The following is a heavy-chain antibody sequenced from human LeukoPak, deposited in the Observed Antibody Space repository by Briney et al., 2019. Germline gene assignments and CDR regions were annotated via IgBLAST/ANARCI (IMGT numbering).Heavy chain of an antibody. V-gene: IGHV1-8*03. CDR3: ARMFYYGSGSYLLY. Sequence: VASVKVSCKASGYTFTSYDINWVRQATGQGLEWMGWMNPNSGNTGYAQKFQGRVTITRNTSISTAYMELSSLRSEDTAVYYCARMFYYGSGSYLLYWGQGTLVTVSS. CDR1: GYTFTSYD. CDR2: MNPNSGNT. D-gene: IGHD3-10*01. J-gene: IGHJ4*02.